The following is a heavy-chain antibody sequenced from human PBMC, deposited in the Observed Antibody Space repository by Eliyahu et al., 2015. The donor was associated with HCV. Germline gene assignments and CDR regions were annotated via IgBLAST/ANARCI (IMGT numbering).Heavy chain of an antibody. CDR1: GVSIGSTSYY. V-gene: IGHV4-39*02. D-gene: IGHD1-26*01. Sequence: QLLLQQSGPGLVKASETLSLTCSVSGVSIGSTSYYWGWVRQPPGKGLEWIGTVTYDGNTYHNPSLKSRVTVSSDTSKNRFSLRLNSVTAADRAVYYCASLRVGATRYYYHGMNVWGQGATVSVSS. J-gene: IGHJ6*02. CDR2: VTYDGNT. CDR3: ASLRVGATRYYYHGMNV.